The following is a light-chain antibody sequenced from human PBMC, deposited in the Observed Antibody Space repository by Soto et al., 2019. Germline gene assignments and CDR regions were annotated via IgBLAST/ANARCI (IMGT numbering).Light chain of an antibody. CDR1: SSNIGAGYD. CDR3: QSYDSSLSVSYV. J-gene: IGLJ1*01. Sequence: QSVLTQPPSVSGGPGQRVTSSCTGSSSNIGAGYDVHWYQQRPGTAPKLLIYGNKNRPSGVPDRFSGSKSGTSASLAITGLQAEDEADYYCQSYDSSLSVSYVFGTGTKVTVL. V-gene: IGLV1-40*01. CDR2: GNK.